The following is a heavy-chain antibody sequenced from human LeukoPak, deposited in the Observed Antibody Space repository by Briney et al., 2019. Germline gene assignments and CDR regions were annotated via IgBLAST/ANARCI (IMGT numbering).Heavy chain of an antibody. Sequence: ASVKVSCKASGYTFTSYDINWVRQAPGQGLEWMGWVNPKSGSTGYKQKFQARVTITRDTSITTAYMELSSLTSDDTAVYFCARGLPLGYCTYGVCYPPKHFDFWGQGTLVTVSS. CDR1: GYTFTSYD. D-gene: IGHD2-8*01. CDR3: ARGLPLGYCTYGVCYPPKHFDF. J-gene: IGHJ4*02. CDR2: VNPKSGST. V-gene: IGHV1-8*03.